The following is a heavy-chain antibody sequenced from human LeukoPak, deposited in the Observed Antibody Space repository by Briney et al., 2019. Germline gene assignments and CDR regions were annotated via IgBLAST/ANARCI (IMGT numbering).Heavy chain of an antibody. Sequence: ASVKVSCKASGYTFTSYGISWVRQAPGQGLEWMGWISAYNGNTNYAQKLQGRVTMTTDTSTSTAYMELRSLRSDDTAVYYCAREGDVCSGGSWYPYYFDYWGQGTLVTVSS. CDR1: GYTFTSYG. V-gene: IGHV1-18*01. J-gene: IGHJ4*02. D-gene: IGHD2-15*01. CDR3: AREGDVCSGGSWYPYYFDY. CDR2: ISAYNGNT.